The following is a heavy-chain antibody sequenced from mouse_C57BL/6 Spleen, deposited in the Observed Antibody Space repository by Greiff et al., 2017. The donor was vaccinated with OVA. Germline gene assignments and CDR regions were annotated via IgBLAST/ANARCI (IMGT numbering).Heavy chain of an antibody. CDR3: AGPRAMDY. CDR2: ISTGSSTI. Sequence: EVKLVESGGGLVKPGGSLKLSCAASGFTFSDYGMHWVRQAPEKGLEWVVYISTGSSTIYYADTLKGRFTISSDNAKNTLFRQMTRLRAEDAAMYCCAGPRAMDYWGQGTSVTVSS. J-gene: IGHJ4*01. V-gene: IGHV5-17*01. CDR1: GFTFSDYG.